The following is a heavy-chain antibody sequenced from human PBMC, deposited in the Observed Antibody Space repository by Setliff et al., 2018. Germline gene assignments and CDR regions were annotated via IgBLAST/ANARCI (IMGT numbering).Heavy chain of an antibody. J-gene: IGHJ6*02. CDR3: ARLSWDGLRYHGLDV. CDR2: IQKSGGT. Sequence: ASETLSLTCNVSGVSISNYYWGWIRQPPGKGLECIGYIQKSGGTNYNPSLKSRVTISVDTSTNQFSLKLRSVTAADTAVYYCARLSWDGLRYHGLDVWGQGTTVTVSS. CDR1: GVSISNYY. V-gene: IGHV4-59*01. D-gene: IGHD3-10*01.